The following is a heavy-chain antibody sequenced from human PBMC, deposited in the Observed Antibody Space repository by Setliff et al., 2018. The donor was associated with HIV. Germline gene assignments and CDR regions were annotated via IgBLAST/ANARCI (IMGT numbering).Heavy chain of an antibody. Sequence: PGGSLRLSCAVSGFPFSISPMDWVRLPPGKGPVWLSRINAAGGNTNYVDSVKGRFTISRDNAGSTVYLQMSSLRAEDTAVYYCATDPVDGSSYWGQGTLVTVSS. CDR2: INAAGGNT. D-gene: IGHD3-10*01. V-gene: IGHV3-74*01. CDR3: ATDPVDGSSY. J-gene: IGHJ4*02. CDR1: GFPFSISP.